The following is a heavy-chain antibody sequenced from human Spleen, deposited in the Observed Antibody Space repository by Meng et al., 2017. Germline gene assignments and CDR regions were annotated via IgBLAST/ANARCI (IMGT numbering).Heavy chain of an antibody. V-gene: IGHV4-4*02. CDR2: IYHSGST. Sequence: QVLLHESGPGLVKPSGTLSLTCAVSGGSISSTKWCNWVRQTPGKGLEWIGEIYHSGSTNYNPSLKSRVTMSVDGSKNQFSLKLTSVTAADTAVYYCARDGGGRTADSWGQGTLVTVSS. CDR1: GGSISSTKW. J-gene: IGHJ4*02. CDR3: ARDGGGRTADS. D-gene: IGHD2-21*01.